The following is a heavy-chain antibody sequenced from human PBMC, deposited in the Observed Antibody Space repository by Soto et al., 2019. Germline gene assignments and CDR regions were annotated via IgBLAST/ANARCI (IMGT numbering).Heavy chain of an antibody. CDR3: ACEQQLATFQH. Sequence: VQLVQSGAEVKKPGASVKVSCKASGYTFTNYAIHWVRQPPGQRLEWMGWINAGSGNTKYSQRFEGRVSITRDTSASTAYMEVSSLTSEDTAVYYCACEQQLATFQHWGQGTLVTVSS. V-gene: IGHV1-3*01. CDR1: GYTFTNYA. J-gene: IGHJ1*01. D-gene: IGHD6-13*01. CDR2: INAGSGNT.